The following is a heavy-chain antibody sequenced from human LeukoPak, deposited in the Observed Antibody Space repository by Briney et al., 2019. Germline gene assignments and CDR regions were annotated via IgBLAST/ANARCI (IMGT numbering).Heavy chain of an antibody. CDR3: VRSRDGYNLLDY. D-gene: IGHD5-24*01. V-gene: IGHV4-39*01. J-gene: IGHJ4*02. CDR1: GGSISSSGDY. Sequence: PSETLSLTCTVSGGSISSSGDYWGWVRQPPGKGLEWIASIYYSRSPSYNPSLTSRVTISVDTSKNQFSLKLSSVTAADTALYYCVRSRDGYNLLDYWGQGTLVTVSS. CDR2: IYYSRSP.